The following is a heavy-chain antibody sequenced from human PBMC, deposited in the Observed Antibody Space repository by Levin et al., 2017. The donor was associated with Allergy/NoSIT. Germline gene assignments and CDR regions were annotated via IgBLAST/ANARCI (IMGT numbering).Heavy chain of an antibody. CDR1: GFTFTSHA. V-gene: IGHV3-30-3*01. Sequence: PGESLKISCAASGFTFTSHAMHWVRQAPGKGLEWVAVISDNGINYNYADAVKGRFTISRDNSKNTRYLQMNSLRSEDTARYYWAGVIPGSGWRNYLDDWGQGTLVSVSS. CDR3: AGVIPGSGWRNYLDD. CDR2: ISDNGINY. D-gene: IGHD6-19*01. J-gene: IGHJ4*02.